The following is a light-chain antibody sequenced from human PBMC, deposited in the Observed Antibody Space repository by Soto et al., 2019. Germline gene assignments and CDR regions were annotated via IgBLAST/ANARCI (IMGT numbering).Light chain of an antibody. CDR1: QSVLYSPTNKNY. CDR3: LQYYSTPQT. CDR2: WAS. J-gene: IGKJ1*01. Sequence: DIVMTQSPDSLAVSLGERATINCKSSQSVLYSPTNKNYLAWYQQKPGQPPNLLIYWASTRESGVPDRFSGSGSGTDFTLTISSLQAEDVAVYYCLQYYSTPQTFGQGTKVEIK. V-gene: IGKV4-1*01.